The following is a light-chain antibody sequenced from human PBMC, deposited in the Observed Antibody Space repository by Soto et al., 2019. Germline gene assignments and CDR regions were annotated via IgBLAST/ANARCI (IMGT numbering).Light chain of an antibody. V-gene: IGLV3-21*02. Sequence: SYELTQPPSVSLAPGQTARITCGGRNIGVKSVHWYQQKPGQAPVLIVFDDSDRPSGIPGRFSGSNSGDTATLTISRVEAGDEADYYCQTWGSGIVVFGGGTQLTVL. CDR2: DDS. CDR3: QTWGSGIVV. CDR1: NIGVKS. J-gene: IGLJ3*02.